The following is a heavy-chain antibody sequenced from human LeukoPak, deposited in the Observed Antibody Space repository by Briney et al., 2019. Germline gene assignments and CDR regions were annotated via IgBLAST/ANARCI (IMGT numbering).Heavy chain of an antibody. CDR1: GGSISSTSYY. Sequence: SETLSLTCAVSGGSISSTSYYWAWIRQPPGKGLEWIGRVYYSGSAYYNPSLKSRVTISVDTSKNQVSLKLRSVTAADTAVYYCARYSTGNPFDYWGQGTLVTVSS. V-gene: IGHV4-39*01. CDR2: VYYSGSA. CDR3: ARYSTGNPFDY. D-gene: IGHD1-1*01. J-gene: IGHJ4*02.